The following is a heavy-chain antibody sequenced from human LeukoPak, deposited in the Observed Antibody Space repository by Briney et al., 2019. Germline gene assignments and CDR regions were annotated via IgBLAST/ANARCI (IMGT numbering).Heavy chain of an antibody. CDR2: IYTGGST. V-gene: IGHV4-61*02. J-gene: IGHJ4*02. D-gene: IGHD3-22*01. Sequence: SETLSLTCTVSGGSISSGSYYWSWIRQPAGKGLEWIVRIYTGGSTNYNPSLKSRVTISVDTSKNQFSLKLSSVTAADTAVYYCASVVYYDSSGYYYPLYYFDYWGQGTLVTVSS. CDR1: GGSISSGSYY. CDR3: ASVVYYDSSGYYYPLYYFDY.